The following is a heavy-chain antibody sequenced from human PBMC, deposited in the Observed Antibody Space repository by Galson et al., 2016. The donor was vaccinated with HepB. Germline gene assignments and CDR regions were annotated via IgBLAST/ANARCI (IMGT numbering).Heavy chain of an antibody. V-gene: IGHV3-30-3*01. D-gene: IGHD6-19*01. J-gene: IGHJ6*02. CDR3: ARDHGGYSSTMDV. CDR1: EFTFSSYA. CDR2: ISYDGSNK. Sequence: SLRLSCAASEFTFSSYALHWVRQAPGKGLEWVTVISYDGSNKYYADSVKGRFTISRDNSKNTLYLQMNSLRAEDTAVYYCARDHGGYSSTMDVWGQGTTVTVSS.